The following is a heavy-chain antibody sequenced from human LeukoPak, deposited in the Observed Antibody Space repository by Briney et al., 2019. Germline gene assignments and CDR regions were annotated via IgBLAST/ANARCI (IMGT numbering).Heavy chain of an antibody. J-gene: IGHJ4*02. CDR2: IDPSDSYT. V-gene: IGHV5-10-1*01. CDR3: ARSHSSGYYHYFDY. CDR1: GYGFSSYW. D-gene: IGHD3-22*01. Sequence: GESLKISCRGSGYGFSSYWISWVRQMPGKGLEWMGRIDPSDSYTNYSPSFQGHVTISADKSISTAYLQWSSLKASDTAMYYCARSHSSGYYHYFDYWGQGTLVTVSS.